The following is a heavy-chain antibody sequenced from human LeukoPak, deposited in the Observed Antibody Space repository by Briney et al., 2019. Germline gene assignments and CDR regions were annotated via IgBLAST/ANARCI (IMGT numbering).Heavy chain of an antibody. CDR3: AKASGYDNNENDAFDI. J-gene: IGHJ3*02. D-gene: IGHD3-22*01. Sequence: PGGSLRLSCAASGFTFDDYAMHWVRPAPGKGLEWVSGISWNSGSIVYADSVKGRFTISRDNAKNSLSLQMNSLRPEDTALYYCAKASGYDNNENDAFDIWGQGTMVTVSS. CDR1: GFTFDDYA. V-gene: IGHV3-9*01. CDR2: ISWNSGSI.